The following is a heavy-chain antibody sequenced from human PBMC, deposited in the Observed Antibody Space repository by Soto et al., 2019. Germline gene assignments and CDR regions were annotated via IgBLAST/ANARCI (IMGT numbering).Heavy chain of an antibody. Sequence: EVPLLDSGGGLVQPGGSLRLSCAASGFTFRDYYMSWVPQAPGEGLEWVATVTGSGDAANFAESVKGRFTISRDNSEDALYLQTNSLRDQDTAVYYCGKGGYTDNVKVFPRWGKGTLVAVS. D-gene: IGHD5-12*01. V-gene: IGHV3-23*01. CDR1: GFTFRDYY. CDR2: VTGSGDAA. CDR3: GKGGYTDNVKVFPR. J-gene: IGHJ4*02.